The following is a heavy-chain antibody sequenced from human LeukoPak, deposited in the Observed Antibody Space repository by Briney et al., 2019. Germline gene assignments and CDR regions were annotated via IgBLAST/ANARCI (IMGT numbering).Heavy chain of an antibody. V-gene: IGHV4-34*01. CDR3: ARGGSRIVVVVAARKPHYFDY. CDR1: GGSFSGYY. D-gene: IGHD2-15*01. CDR2: ISHSGST. J-gene: IGHJ4*02. Sequence: SETLSLTCAGYGGSFSGYYWSWLRQPPGKGLEWIGEISHSGSTNYNPSLKSRVTISVDTSKNQFSLKLSSVTAADTAVYYCARGGSRIVVVVAARKPHYFDYWGQGTLVTVSS.